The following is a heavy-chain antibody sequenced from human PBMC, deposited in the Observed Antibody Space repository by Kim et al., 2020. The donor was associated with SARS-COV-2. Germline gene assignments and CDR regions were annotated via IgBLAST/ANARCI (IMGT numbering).Heavy chain of an antibody. V-gene: IGHV1-69*13. Sequence: ASVKVSCKTSGGSFSTYFMNWVLQAPGQGLEWMGAIIPLFGTTEYTQKFQGRITMTANESTSTSFLELNSLGSDDTAVYYCAKSLVELERLSAFDIWGQG. CDR3: AKSLVELERLSAFDI. J-gene: IGHJ3*02. CDR1: GGSFSTYF. CDR2: IIPLFGTT. D-gene: IGHD1-1*01.